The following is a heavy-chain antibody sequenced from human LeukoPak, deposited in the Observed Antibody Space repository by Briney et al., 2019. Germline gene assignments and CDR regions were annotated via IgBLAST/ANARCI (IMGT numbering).Heavy chain of an antibody. CDR1: GFTFSTYS. CDR2: ISGDGATT. V-gene: IGHV3-23*01. CDR3: AKKNLAAAGPNYFDY. J-gene: IGHJ4*02. Sequence: PGGSLRLSCAASGFTFSTYSMNWVRQAPGKGLEWVSIISGDGATTDYADSVKGRFTISRDNSRNTLYLQINSLRVEDTAVYYCAKKNLAAAGPNYFDYWGQGTLVTVSS. D-gene: IGHD6-13*01.